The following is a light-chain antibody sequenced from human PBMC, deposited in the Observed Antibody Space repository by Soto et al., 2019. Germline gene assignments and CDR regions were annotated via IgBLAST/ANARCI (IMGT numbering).Light chain of an antibody. CDR2: DAS. J-gene: IGKJ5*01. CDR3: QQYNSWPPIT. V-gene: IGKV3-15*01. Sequence: EVVITQSPATLSVSPGERATLSCRASESVSRNLAWYQQKPGQAPRLLIYDASTRATGIPDRFSGGGSGTELTLTISSLQSEDFVVYYGQQYNSWPPITFGQGTRLEIK. CDR1: ESVSRN.